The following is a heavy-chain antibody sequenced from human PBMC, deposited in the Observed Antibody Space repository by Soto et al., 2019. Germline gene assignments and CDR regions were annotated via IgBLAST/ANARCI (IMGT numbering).Heavy chain of an antibody. CDR3: ATEVSAAGFDY. Sequence: GASVKVSCKASGYTFTSYAMHWVRQAPGQRLEWMGCINAGNGKTKYAQKFQGRVTMTKDTSTNTAYMELSSLRSEDTAVYYCATEVSAAGFDYWGQGTLVTVSS. CDR1: GYTFTSYA. CDR2: INAGNGKT. D-gene: IGHD3-10*01. J-gene: IGHJ4*02. V-gene: IGHV1-3*01.